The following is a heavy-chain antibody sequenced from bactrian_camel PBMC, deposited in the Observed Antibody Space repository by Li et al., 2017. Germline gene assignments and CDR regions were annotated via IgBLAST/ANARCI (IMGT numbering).Heavy chain of an antibody. V-gene: IGHV3S63*01. D-gene: IGHD1*01. J-gene: IGHJ4*01. CDR2: IYTGDGRT. Sequence: HVQLVESGGGSVQAGESLTLSCEVSGYTSAGNCFGWFRQAPGKEREPVAGIYTGDGRTTYADSVEGRFTLSRDNAKNTVYLQMNNLKPEDTAMYYCTIRTARCWKVLPSSSFSYWGQGTQVTVS. CDR1: GYTSAGNC. CDR3: TIRTARCWKVLPSSSFSY.